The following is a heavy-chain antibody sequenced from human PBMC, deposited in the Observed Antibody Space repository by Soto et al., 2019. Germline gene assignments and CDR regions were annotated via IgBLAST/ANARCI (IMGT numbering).Heavy chain of an antibody. J-gene: IGHJ4*02. V-gene: IGHV5-51*01. Sequence: PGGSLKIYSKGPGFPFTSYWIAWVRQMPGKGLEWMGIIYPGDSDSSYSPSFQGQVTISADKSINTAYLHWSSLKASDTAIYYCAKHEGYCSTTTCSNFDYWGQGTLVTVSS. CDR2: IYPGDSDS. D-gene: IGHD2-2*01. CDR3: AKHEGYCSTTTCSNFDY. CDR1: GFPFTSYW.